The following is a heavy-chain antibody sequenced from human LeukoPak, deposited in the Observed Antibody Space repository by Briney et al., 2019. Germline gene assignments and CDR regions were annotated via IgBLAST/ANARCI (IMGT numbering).Heavy chain of an antibody. V-gene: IGHV3-64*02. J-gene: IGHJ3*01. D-gene: IGHD5-12*01. CDR3: ARVGYSNAFEL. CDR2: ITREGGGT. CDR1: GFTFSDYA. Sequence: TGGSLRLSCAASGFTFSDYAMHWVRQAPGKGLEYVSAITREGGGTFYADSVQARFTISRDNSKNTLYLHMGSLRPEDMAVYYCARVGYSNAFELWGQGIMVTVSS.